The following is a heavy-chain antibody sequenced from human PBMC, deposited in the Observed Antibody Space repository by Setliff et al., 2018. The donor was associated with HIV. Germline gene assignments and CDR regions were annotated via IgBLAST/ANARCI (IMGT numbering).Heavy chain of an antibody. CDR3: AKDKTEGAMGH. D-gene: IGHD1-26*01. J-gene: IGHJ4*02. CDR2: INPNSGGT. CDR1: GYSFTVYY. Sequence: ASVKVSCKASGYSFTVYYMHWVRQAPGQGLEWMGWINPNSGGTNYAQKFQGRVTMTRDTSISTAYMEVRSLRPDDTAVYYCAKDKTEGAMGHWGQGTLVTVSS. V-gene: IGHV1-2*02.